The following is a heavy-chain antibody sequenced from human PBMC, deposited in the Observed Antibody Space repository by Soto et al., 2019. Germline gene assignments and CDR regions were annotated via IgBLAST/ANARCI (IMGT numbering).Heavy chain of an antibody. V-gene: IGHV1-2*04. D-gene: IGHD3-3*01. J-gene: IGHJ3*02. CDR2: INPNSGGT. CDR1: GYTFTGYY. Sequence: ASVKVSCKASGYTFTGYYMHWVRQAPGQGLEWMGWINPNSGGTNYAQKFQGWVTMTRDTSISTAYMELSRLRSDDTAVYYCARGPPLWYFWSGYNHAFDIWGQGTMVTVSS. CDR3: ARGPPLWYFWSGYNHAFDI.